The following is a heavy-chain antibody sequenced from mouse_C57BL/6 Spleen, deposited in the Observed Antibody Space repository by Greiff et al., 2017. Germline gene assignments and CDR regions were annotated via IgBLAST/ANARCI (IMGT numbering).Heavy chain of an antibody. J-gene: IGHJ4*01. Sequence: QVQLQQSGAELVRPGTSVKVSCKASGYAFTNYLIEWVKQRPGQGLEWIGVLNPGSGGTNYNEKFKGKATLPAAKSSSTAYMQLSSLTSADSAVYFCARDPCYGSSYGYAMDYWGQGTSVTVSS. D-gene: IGHD1-1*01. CDR2: LNPGSGGT. CDR1: GYAFTNYL. CDR3: ARDPCYGSSYGYAMDY. V-gene: IGHV1-54*01.